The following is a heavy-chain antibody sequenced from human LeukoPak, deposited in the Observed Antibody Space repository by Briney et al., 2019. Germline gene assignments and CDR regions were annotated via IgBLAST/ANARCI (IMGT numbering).Heavy chain of an antibody. CDR1: GYTFTGYY. D-gene: IGHD1-26*01. V-gene: IGHV1-2*02. CDR2: INPTSGGT. J-gene: IGHJ3*01. CDR3: ARGSSLSGSKLASDF. Sequence: ASVKVSCKASGYTFTGYYMHWLRQAPGQGLEGMGWINPTSGGTNDAQNFQGRVTMTRDTSISTAYMELSRLGSDDTAVYYCARGSSLSGSKLASDFWGQETMVTVSS.